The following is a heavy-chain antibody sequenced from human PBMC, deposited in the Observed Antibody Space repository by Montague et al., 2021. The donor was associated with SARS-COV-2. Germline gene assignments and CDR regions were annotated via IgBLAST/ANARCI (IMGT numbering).Heavy chain of an antibody. D-gene: IGHD2-15*01. CDR2: ISSSSSYI. CDR3: ARDAHVVVVAAAFSS. J-gene: IGHJ4*02. CDR1: GFTFSSYG. Sequence: SLRLSCAASGFTFSSYGMNWVRQAPGKGLEWVSSISSSSSYIYYADSVKGRFTISRDNAKNSLYLQMNSLRAEDTAVYYCARDAHVVVVAAAFSSWGQGTLVTVSS. V-gene: IGHV3-21*01.